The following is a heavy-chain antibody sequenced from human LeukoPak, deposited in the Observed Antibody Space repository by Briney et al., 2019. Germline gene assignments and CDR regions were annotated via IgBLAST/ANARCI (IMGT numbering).Heavy chain of an antibody. J-gene: IGHJ5*02. V-gene: IGHV4-59*01. CDR3: ARGAGSGAWFDP. Sequence: PSETLSLTCTVSGGSISRYYWSWIRKPPGKGLEWIGYIYYSGSTNYNPSLKSRVTISVDTSKNQFSLKLSSVTAADTAVYYCARGAGSGAWFDPWGQGTLVSVSS. CDR2: IYYSGST. CDR1: GGSISRYY. D-gene: IGHD6-19*01.